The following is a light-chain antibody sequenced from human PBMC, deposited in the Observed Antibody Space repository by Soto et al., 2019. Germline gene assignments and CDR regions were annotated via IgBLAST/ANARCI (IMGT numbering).Light chain of an antibody. CDR1: QSINTRY. J-gene: IGKJ1*01. CDR2: RAS. V-gene: IGKV3-15*01. Sequence: EIVLTQSPGTLSLSPGERATLSCRASQSINTRYSAWYQQKPGQPPTLLIYRASTRATGIPARFSGSGSGTDFTLTISSLQSEDFAVYYCQQYNNWPPWTFGQGTKVEIK. CDR3: QQYNNWPPWT.